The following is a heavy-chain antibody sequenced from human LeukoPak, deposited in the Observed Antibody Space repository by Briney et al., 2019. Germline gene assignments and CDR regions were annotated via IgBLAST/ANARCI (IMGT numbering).Heavy chain of an antibody. CDR1: GYTFTGYY. V-gene: IGHV1-2*02. CDR2: INPNSGGT. CDR3: AREDSAAGTVFDY. D-gene: IGHD6-13*01. Sequence: VASVKVSCKASGYTFTGYYMHWVRQAPGQGLEWMGWINPNSGGTNYAQKFQGRVTMTRDTSISTAYMELSRLRSDDTAVYYCAREDSAAGTVFDYWRQGTLVTVSS. J-gene: IGHJ4*02.